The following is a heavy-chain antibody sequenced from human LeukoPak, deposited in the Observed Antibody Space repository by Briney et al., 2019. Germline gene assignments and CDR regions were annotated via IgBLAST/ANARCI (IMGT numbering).Heavy chain of an antibody. D-gene: IGHD3-3*01. J-gene: IGHJ4*02. CDR1: GFAFSSYG. CDR2: VWYDGSNK. CDR3: ARDGPRIFGVVSYFDY. V-gene: IGHV3-33*01. Sequence: GGSLRLSCAASGFAFSSYGMHWVRQAPGKGLEWVAVVWYDGSNKYYADSVKGRFTISRDNSKNTLYLQMNSLRAEDTAVYYCARDGPRIFGVVSYFDYWGQGTLVTVSS.